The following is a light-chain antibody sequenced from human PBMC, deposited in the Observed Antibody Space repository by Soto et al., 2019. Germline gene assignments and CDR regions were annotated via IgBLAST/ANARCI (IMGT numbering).Light chain of an antibody. Sequence: EIVLTHSPATLSFSPLEIATLSCSASPSVANFVAWYQQKPGQAPRLLIYGAFNRATGIPTRFSGSGSGTDFTLTISSLEPEDSAVYYCQQSNIWPPVNFGHGTRLEIK. CDR2: GAF. CDR1: PSVANF. V-gene: IGKV3-11*01. CDR3: QQSNIWPPVN. J-gene: IGKJ5*01.